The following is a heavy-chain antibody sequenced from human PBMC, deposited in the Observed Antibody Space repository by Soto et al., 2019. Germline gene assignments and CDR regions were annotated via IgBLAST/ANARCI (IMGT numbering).Heavy chain of an antibody. CDR2: IYYSGST. V-gene: IGHV4-31*03. J-gene: IGHJ6*03. Sequence: PSETLSLTCSVSGGSISSGGYYLSWIRQHPGKGLEWIGYIYYSGSTYYNPSLKSRVTISVDTSKNQFSLKLSSVTAADTAVYYCAIEARMSVDYYMDVWGKGTTVTVSS. CDR1: GGSISSGGYY. CDR3: AIEARMSVDYYMDV. D-gene: IGHD2-15*01.